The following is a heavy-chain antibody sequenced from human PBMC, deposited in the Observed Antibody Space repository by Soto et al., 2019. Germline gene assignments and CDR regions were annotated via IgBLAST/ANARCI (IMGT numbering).Heavy chain of an antibody. Sequence: PXETLSLTCAVSGCSISSSNWWSWVRQPPGKGLEWIGEIYHSGSTNYNPSLKSRVTISVDKSKNQFSLKLSSVTAADTAVYYCARARRDTYLPKAFDPWGQGTLVTVSS. CDR2: IYHSGST. CDR1: GCSISSSNW. D-gene: IGHD2-2*01. V-gene: IGHV4-4*02. J-gene: IGHJ5*02. CDR3: ARARRDTYLPKAFDP.